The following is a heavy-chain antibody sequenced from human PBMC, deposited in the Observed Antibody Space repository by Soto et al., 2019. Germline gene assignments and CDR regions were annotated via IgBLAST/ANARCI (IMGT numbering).Heavy chain of an antibody. CDR1: GDSVSSNSAA. CDR3: SIESWLGRGYYYGMDV. D-gene: IGHD3-10*01. J-gene: IGHJ6*02. V-gene: IGHV6-1*01. CDR2: TYYRSKWYN. Sequence: SKTLSLTRAIPGDSVSSNSAAWNLIRQSPSRGLEWLGRTYYRSKWYNDYAVSVKSRITINPDTSKNQFSLQLNSVTPEDTAVYYCSIESWLGRGYYYGMDVWGQGTTVTVSS.